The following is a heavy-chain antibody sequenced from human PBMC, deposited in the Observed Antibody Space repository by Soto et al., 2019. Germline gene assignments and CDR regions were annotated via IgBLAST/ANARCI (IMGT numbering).Heavy chain of an antibody. J-gene: IGHJ4*02. CDR1: GGSISSGGYY. Sequence: QVQLQESGPGLVKPSQTLSLTCTVSGGSISSGGYYWSWIRQHPGKGLEWIGYIYYSGSTYYNPSLKSRVNISIDTNTTQCSLNLSSMTVATTAVYCCARDTVRAVIKDLGRYFGCWGQGTLVTVST. D-gene: IGHD3-10*01. CDR3: ARDTVRAVIKDLGRYFGC. V-gene: IGHV4-31*03. CDR2: IYYSGST.